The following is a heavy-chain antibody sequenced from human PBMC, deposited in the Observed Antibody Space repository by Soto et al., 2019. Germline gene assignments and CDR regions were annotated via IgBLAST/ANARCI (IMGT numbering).Heavy chain of an antibody. J-gene: IGHJ5*02. Sequence: QVQLVQSGAEVKKPGSSVKVSCKASGGTFSSYAISWVRQAPGQGLEWMGGIIPLFGTANYAQKFQGRVTITADASTSTASMELSSLRSEDTAVYYCARDPQSGSLGGWFDPWGQGTLVTVSS. CDR1: GGTFSSYA. D-gene: IGHD1-26*01. CDR2: IIPLFGTA. V-gene: IGHV1-69*01. CDR3: ARDPQSGSLGGWFDP.